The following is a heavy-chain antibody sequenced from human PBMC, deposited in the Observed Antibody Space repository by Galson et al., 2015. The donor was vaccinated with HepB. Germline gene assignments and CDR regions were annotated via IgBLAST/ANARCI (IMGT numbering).Heavy chain of an antibody. Sequence: SLRLSCAASGFTFSSYGMHWVRQAPGKGLEWVAVIWYDGSNKYYADSVKGRFTISRDNSKNTLYLQMNSLRAEDTAVYYCARDGPSECSGGSCYPHSDYWGKGTMSTVSS. CDR1: GFTFSSYG. CDR3: ARDGPSECSGGSCYPHSDY. J-gene: IGHJ4*02. V-gene: IGHV3-33*01. CDR2: IWYDGSNK. D-gene: IGHD2-15*01.